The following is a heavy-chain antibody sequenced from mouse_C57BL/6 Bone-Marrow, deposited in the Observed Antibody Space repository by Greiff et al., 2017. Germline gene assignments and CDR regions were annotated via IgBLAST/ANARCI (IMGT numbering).Heavy chain of an antibody. CDR1: GYTFTTYP. CDR3: ARGGNYGGNYCDY. J-gene: IGHJ2*01. D-gene: IGHD2-1*01. Sequence: QVQLQQSGAELVKPGASVKMSCKASGYTFTTYPIEWMKQNPGKSLEWIGNFHPYNDDTKYNEKFKGKATLTVEKSSSTAYLELSRLTSADSSVYYCARGGNYGGNYCDYWGQGTTLTVSS. V-gene: IGHV1-47*01. CDR2: FHPYNDDT.